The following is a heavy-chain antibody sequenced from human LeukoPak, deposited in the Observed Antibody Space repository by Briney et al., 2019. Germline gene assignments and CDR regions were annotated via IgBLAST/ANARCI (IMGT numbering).Heavy chain of an antibody. J-gene: IGHJ5*02. D-gene: IGHD3-22*01. CDR3: ARGVTMIGRLRFDP. V-gene: IGHV4-38-2*02. Sequence: PSETLSLTCTVSGSSISGGYYWGWIRQPPGQGQEWLGSIYHTGSTYYNPSLKSRGTISLDTSKNQFSLKLRSVTAADTAVYFCARGVTMIGRLRFDPWGQGTLVTVSS. CDR1: GSSISGGYY. CDR2: IYHTGST.